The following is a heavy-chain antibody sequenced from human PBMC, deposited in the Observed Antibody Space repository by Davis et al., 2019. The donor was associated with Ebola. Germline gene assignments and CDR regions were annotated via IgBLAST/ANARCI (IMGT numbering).Heavy chain of an antibody. J-gene: IGHJ4*02. CDR2: IYHSGST. D-gene: IGHD1-26*01. V-gene: IGHV4-38-2*02. CDR1: GYSISSGYY. Sequence: PGGSLRLSCTVSGYSISSGYYWGWIRQPPGKGLEWIGSIYHSGSTYYNPSLKSRVTISVDTSKNQFSLKLSSVTAADTAVYYCARGVVGATALGYWGQGTLVTVSS. CDR3: ARGVVGATALGY.